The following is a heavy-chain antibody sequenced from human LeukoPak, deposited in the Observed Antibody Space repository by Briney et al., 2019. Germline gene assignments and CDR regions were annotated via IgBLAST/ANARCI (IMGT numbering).Heavy chain of an antibody. J-gene: IGHJ4*02. CDR1: GGSISSYY. Sequence: ETLSLTCTVSGGSISSYYWSWIRQPAGKGLEWIGRINTSGSTNYNPSLKSRVTMSVDTSKNQFSLKLSSVTAADTAVYYCASLYCTNGVCSRGYWGQGTLVTVSS. CDR3: ASLYCTNGVCSRGY. V-gene: IGHV4-4*07. D-gene: IGHD2-8*01. CDR2: INTSGST.